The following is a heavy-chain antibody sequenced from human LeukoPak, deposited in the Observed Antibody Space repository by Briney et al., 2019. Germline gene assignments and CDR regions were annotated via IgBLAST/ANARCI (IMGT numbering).Heavy chain of an antibody. J-gene: IGHJ4*02. CDR3: ARDQYYYVSGSYYFGVFDY. V-gene: IGHV3-30*03. Sequence: PGGSLRLFCAASGFTFSNYGMHWVRQAPGKGLEGVAVISYDGSNEYYADSVKARFTISRDKSKNTLYLQMISLRAEDTAVYYCARDQYYYVSGSYYFGVFDYWGQGTLVTVSS. D-gene: IGHD3-10*01. CDR1: GFTFSNYG. CDR2: ISYDGSNE.